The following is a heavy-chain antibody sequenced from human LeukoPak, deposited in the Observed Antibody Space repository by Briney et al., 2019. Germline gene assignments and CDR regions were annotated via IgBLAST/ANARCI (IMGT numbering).Heavy chain of an antibody. CDR1: GYSISNDYY. J-gene: IGHJ6*03. V-gene: IGHV4-61*09. Sequence: SETLSLTCVVSGYSISNDYYWGWIRQSAGKGLEWIGHFFTIGNTSYNPSLKSRVTISVDRSKNQFSLRLSSVTAADTAVYYCARVGGRWLATKDYYYYMDVWGKGTTVTVSS. D-gene: IGHD6-19*01. CDR3: ARVGGRWLATKDYYYYMDV. CDR2: FFTIGNT.